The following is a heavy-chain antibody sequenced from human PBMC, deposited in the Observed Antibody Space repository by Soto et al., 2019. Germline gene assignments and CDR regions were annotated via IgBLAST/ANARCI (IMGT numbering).Heavy chain of an antibody. CDR3: ARAGYCSSTSCWGYSYGSYYFDY. D-gene: IGHD2-2*01. J-gene: IGHJ4*02. Sequence: SETLSLTCAVYGGSFSGYYWSWIRQPPGKGLEWIGEINHSGSTNYNPSLKSRVTISVDTSKNQFSLKLSSVTAADTAVYYCARAGYCSSTSCWGYSYGSYYFDYWGQGTLVTVSS. V-gene: IGHV4-34*01. CDR2: INHSGST. CDR1: GGSFSGYY.